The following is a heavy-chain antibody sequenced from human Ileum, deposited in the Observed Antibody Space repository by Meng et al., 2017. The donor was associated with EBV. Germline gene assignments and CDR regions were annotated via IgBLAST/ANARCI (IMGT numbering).Heavy chain of an antibody. CDR2: IYYSGTT. V-gene: IGHV4-28*01. CDR1: GYSISTTNW. CDR3: ARNSESGSYIDY. D-gene: IGHD1-26*01. Sequence: QESGPGLVNPSDTLSLTCAVSGYSISTTNWWGWIRQPPGKGLEWIGHIYYSGTTYNNPSLKSRVTMSIDPSKNQFSLKLSSVTAVDTAVYYCARNSESGSYIDYWGLGTLVTVSS. J-gene: IGHJ4*02.